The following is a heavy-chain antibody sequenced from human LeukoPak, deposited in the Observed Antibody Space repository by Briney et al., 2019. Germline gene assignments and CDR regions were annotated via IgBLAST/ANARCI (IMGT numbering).Heavy chain of an antibody. J-gene: IGHJ4*02. D-gene: IGHD3-9*01. CDR1: GFTFGDYA. CDR2: IRSKAYGGTT. V-gene: IGHV3-49*03. CDR3: TRDGKITYYDILTGNKRRDEFDY. Sequence: GGSLRLSCTASGFTFGDYAMSWFRQAPGKGLEWVGFIRSKAYGGTTEYAASVKGRFTISRDDSKSIAYLQMNSLKTEDTAVYYCTRDGKITYYDILTGNKRRDEFDYWGQGTLVTVSS.